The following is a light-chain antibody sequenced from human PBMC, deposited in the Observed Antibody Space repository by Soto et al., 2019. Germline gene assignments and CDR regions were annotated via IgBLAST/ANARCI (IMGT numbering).Light chain of an antibody. CDR3: QQYNSYST. V-gene: IGKV3-20*01. CDR1: QRFSSNY. J-gene: IGKJ2*01. Sequence: ELVLTQSPGTLSLSPGERATLSCRASQRFSSNYLAWYQQKPGQAPRLLIYGTSNRATGIPDRFSGSGSGTDFTLTISRLEPEDLATYYCQQYNSYSTFGQGTKLEIK. CDR2: GTS.